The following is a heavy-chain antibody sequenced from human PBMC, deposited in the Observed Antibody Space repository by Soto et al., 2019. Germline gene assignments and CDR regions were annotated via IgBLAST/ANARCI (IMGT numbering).Heavy chain of an antibody. J-gene: IGHJ5*02. CDR1: GFTFSDSA. CDR2: ISGSGVST. V-gene: IGHV3-23*01. Sequence: PGGSLRLSCAASGFTFSDSAMTWVRQAPGKGLEWVSVISGSGVSTYYADSVRGRFTISRDNSQNMVYLQMNSLRPEDTALYYCVKWPHSSENHRFLASGQGRQFTVS. CDR3: VKWPHSSENHRFLA.